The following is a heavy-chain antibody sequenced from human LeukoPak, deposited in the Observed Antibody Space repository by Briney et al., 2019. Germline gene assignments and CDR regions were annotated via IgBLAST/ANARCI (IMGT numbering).Heavy chain of an antibody. D-gene: IGHD1-7*01. V-gene: IGHV4-59*08. J-gene: IGHJ6*03. CDR1: GGSISSYY. CDR2: IYYSGST. Sequence: SETLSLTCTVSGGSISSYYWSWIRQPPGKGLEWIGYIYYSGSTDYNPSLKSRVTISVDTSKNQFSLKLNSVTAADTAVYYCARAYKGTISLNYYYYMDVWGKGTTVTVSS. CDR3: ARAYKGTISLNYYYYMDV.